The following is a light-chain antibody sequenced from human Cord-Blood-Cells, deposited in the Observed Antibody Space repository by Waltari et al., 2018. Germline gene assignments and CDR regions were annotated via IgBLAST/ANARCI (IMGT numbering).Light chain of an antibody. J-gene: IGKJ4*01. CDR1: QSVLYSSNNKNY. CDR3: QQYYSTPLT. Sequence: DIVMTQSLASLAVSLGERATINCKSSQSVLYSSNNKNYLAWYQQKPGQPPKLLIYWASTRESGVPDRFSGSGSGTDFTLTISSLQAEDVAVYYCQQYYSTPLTFGGGTKVEIK. CDR2: WAS. V-gene: IGKV4-1*01.